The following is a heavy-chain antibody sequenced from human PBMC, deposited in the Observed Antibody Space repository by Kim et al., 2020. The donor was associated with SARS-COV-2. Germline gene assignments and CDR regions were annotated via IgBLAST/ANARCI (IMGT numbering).Heavy chain of an antibody. CDR3: ARVNGPKLATIDY. Sequence: NNTPSLKSRVTITVDTSKNQFSLKLSSVTAADTAVYYCARVNGPKLATIDYWGQGTLVTVSS. V-gene: IGHV4-34*09. J-gene: IGHJ4*02. D-gene: IGHD5-12*01.